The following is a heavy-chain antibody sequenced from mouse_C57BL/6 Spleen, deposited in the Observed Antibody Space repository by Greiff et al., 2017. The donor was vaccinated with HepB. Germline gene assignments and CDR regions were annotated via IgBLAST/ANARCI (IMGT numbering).Heavy chain of an antibody. CDR1: GYAFSSSW. CDR2: IYPGDGDT. CDR3: ARSEPYYAMDY. V-gene: IGHV1-82*01. Sequence: VQLQQSGPELVKPGASVKISCTASGYAFSSSWMNWVKQRPGKGLEWIGRIYPGDGDTKYNGKFKGKSTLTADKSSSTAYMQLSSLTSEDSAVYFCARSEPYYAMDYWGQGTSVTVSS. J-gene: IGHJ4*01.